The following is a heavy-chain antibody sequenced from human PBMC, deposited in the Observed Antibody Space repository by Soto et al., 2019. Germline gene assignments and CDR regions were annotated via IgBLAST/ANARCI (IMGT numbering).Heavy chain of an antibody. Sequence: GGSLRLSCAASGFTFSDYYMSWIRQAPGKGLEWVSYISSSSSYTNYADSVKGRFTISRDNAKNSLYLQMNSLRAEDTAVYYCARGTLWFGEPSDRYYFDYWGQGTLVTV. V-gene: IGHV3-11*06. CDR2: ISSSSSYT. D-gene: IGHD3-10*01. CDR3: ARGTLWFGEPSDRYYFDY. J-gene: IGHJ4*02. CDR1: GFTFSDYY.